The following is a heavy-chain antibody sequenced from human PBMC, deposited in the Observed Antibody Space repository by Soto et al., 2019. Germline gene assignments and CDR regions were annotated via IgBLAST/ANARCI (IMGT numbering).Heavy chain of an antibody. Sequence: QVQLVQSGAEVKKPGSSVKVSCKASGGTFSSYAISWVRQAPGQGLEWMGGIIPIFGTANYAQKFQGRVTITADESTSTAYMELSSLRSEDTAVYYWARGAGEVRGVRRADYYYGMDVWGQGTTVTVSS. CDR3: ARGAGEVRGVRRADYYYGMDV. V-gene: IGHV1-69*12. CDR2: IIPIFGTA. D-gene: IGHD3-10*01. CDR1: GGTFSSYA. J-gene: IGHJ6*02.